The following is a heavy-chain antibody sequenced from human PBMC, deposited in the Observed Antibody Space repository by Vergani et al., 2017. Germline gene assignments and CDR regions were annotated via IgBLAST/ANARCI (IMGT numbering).Heavy chain of an antibody. Sequence: EVQLVEPGGNLVQPGGSLRLSCAASGFIFRSYWMNWARQSPGKGLEWVANIKEDGSEKNYVDSVKGRFTISRDNAKNSLYLQLNSLRAEDTAVYYCARSLNNXGRGSYRPAGMDVGGEGTTVTVSS. J-gene: IGHJ6*03. CDR3: ARSLNNXGRGSYRPAGMDV. D-gene: IGHD3-16*02. CDR2: IKEDGSEK. CDR1: GFIFRSYW. V-gene: IGHV3-7*01.